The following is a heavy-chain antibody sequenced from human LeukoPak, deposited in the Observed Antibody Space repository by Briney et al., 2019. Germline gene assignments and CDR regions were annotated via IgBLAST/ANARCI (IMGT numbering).Heavy chain of an antibody. V-gene: IGHV1-2*02. CDR1: GYTFTGYY. Sequence: ASVKVSCETSGYTFTGYYMHWVRQAPGQGLEWMGWISPTSGDTRYAQIFQGRVVMTRDTSISTAYMELSRLRSDDTAVYFCVRDGLNWNYDYWGQGTLVAVSS. CDR3: VRDGLNWNYDY. CDR2: ISPTSGDT. J-gene: IGHJ4*02. D-gene: IGHD1-7*01.